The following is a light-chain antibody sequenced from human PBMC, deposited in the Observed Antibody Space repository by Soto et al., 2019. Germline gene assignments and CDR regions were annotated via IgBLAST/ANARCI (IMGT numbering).Light chain of an antibody. J-gene: IGKJ3*01. Sequence: EIVMTQYPDTLSVSPGERATLSCRASQNINDKLAWFQQKPGQVPRLLIIGASTTATGVPARFSGIGSGTEFTLTISGLQSEDFAVYYCQQYNDWPPFTFGPGTRVDVK. CDR2: GAS. V-gene: IGKV3-15*01. CDR3: QQYNDWPPFT. CDR1: QNINDK.